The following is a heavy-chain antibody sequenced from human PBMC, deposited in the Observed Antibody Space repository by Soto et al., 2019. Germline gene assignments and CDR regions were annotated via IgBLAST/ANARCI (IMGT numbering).Heavy chain of an antibody. J-gene: IGHJ4*02. CDR3: ARSQTTVTSYDY. V-gene: IGHV4-59*12. Sequence: PSETLSLTCTVSGGSLRGYSWSWIRQSPGKGLEWIGYVYSGGGTNYSPSFMGRVTIPVDTTDNQFSLKLSSVTAADTAVYYCARSQTTVTSYDYWGQGTLVT. CDR1: GGSLRGYS. D-gene: IGHD4-17*01. CDR2: VYSGGGT.